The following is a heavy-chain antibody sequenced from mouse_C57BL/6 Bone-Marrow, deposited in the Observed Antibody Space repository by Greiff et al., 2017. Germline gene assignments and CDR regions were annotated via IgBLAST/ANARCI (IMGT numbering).Heavy chain of an antibody. CDR3: TTGSYYGSLFAY. Sequence: VQLQQSGAELVRPGASVKLSCTASGFNIKDDYMHWVKQRPEQGLEWIGWIDPENGDTAYASKFQGKATITADKSSNNAYLQLSSLTSDDTAVYYCTTGSYYGSLFAYWGQGTLVTVSA. CDR2: IDPENGDT. J-gene: IGHJ3*01. V-gene: IGHV14-4*01. D-gene: IGHD1-1*01. CDR1: GFNIKDDY.